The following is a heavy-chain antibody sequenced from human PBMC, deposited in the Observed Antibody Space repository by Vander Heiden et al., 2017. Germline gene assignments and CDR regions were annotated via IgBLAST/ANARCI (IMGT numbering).Heavy chain of an antibody. D-gene: IGHD6-19*01. V-gene: IGHV3-9*01. CDR1: GFPFGDYA. J-gene: IGHJ4*02. CDR3: AKDPRSAVAGTFYYFDY. Sequence: EVQLVESGGGLVQPGRSLRLPWAASGFPFGDYAMHLVRQAREKGLEWVSGISWISGSIGYADTVKGRFTIARDNAKNSLYLRMNSLRAEDTALYYCAKDPRSAVAGTFYYFDYWGQGTLVTVSS. CDR2: ISWISGSI.